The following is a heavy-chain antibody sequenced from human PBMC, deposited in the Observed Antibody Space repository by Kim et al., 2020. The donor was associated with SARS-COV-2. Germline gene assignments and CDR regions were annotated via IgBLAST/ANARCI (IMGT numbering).Heavy chain of an antibody. CDR1: GFTFSASW. CDR2: INQDESEK. D-gene: IGHD2-2*01. Sequence: GSLRLSCAAAGFTFSASWMSWVRQAPGKGLEWVANINQDESEKSYVDSVKGRFTISRDDAKNSLYLQMNSLRAEDTAVYFCVRLYCSSPSCYDSYIDYW. V-gene: IGHV3-7*03. J-gene: IGHJ4*01. CDR3: VRLYCSSPSCYDSYIDY.